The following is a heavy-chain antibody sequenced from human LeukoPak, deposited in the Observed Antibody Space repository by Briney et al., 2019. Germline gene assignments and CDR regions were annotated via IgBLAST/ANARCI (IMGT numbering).Heavy chain of an antibody. J-gene: IGHJ4*02. D-gene: IGHD6-13*01. V-gene: IGHV3-9*01. CDR3: AKGAWAADGPMGNNFAS. Sequence: PGRSLRLSCAASGFTFDDYAMHWVRQAPGKGLEWVSGISWNSGSIGYADSVKGRFTISRDNSNNTLTLHMNSLRTEDTSIYFCAKGAWAADGPMGNNFASWGQGSLVTVSS. CDR1: GFTFDDYA. CDR2: ISWNSGSI.